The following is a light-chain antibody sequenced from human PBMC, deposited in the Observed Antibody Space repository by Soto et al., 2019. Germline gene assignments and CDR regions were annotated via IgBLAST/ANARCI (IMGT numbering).Light chain of an antibody. J-gene: IGLJ1*01. V-gene: IGLV7-46*01. CDR3: LVIYTGVGEV. CDR2: DTS. Sequence: QAVVTQEPSLTVSPGGTVTLTCGSSTGAVTSGHYPHWFQQKPGQAPTTLIYDTSIKHSWIPARFSGSLIGGKAALTLSGAQPEDEADYYFLVIYTGVGEVFGTGTKVTVL. CDR1: TGAVTSGHY.